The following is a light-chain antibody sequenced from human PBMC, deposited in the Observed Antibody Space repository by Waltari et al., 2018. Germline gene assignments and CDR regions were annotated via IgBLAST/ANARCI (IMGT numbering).Light chain of an antibody. CDR2: GAS. CDR1: QSVSSNF. V-gene: IGKV3-20*01. J-gene: IGKJ4*01. Sequence: EIVLTQSPGTLSLSPGDRATLSCRASQSVSSNFLAWYQQKPGQAPRLLIYGASSRATGIPDKFSGSGSGTDFTLTINRLEPEDFAVYYCRQYGRSPLTFGGGTKVEIK. CDR3: RQYGRSPLT.